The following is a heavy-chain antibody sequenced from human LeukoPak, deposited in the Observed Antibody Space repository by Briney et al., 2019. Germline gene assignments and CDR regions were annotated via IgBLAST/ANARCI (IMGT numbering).Heavy chain of an antibody. Sequence: PSQTLSLTCTLASGSISSSSYYWGWIRQPPGKGLEWIGSIYYSGSTYYNPSLKSRVTISMDASNNQFSLRLTSVTAADTAMYYCAGLRYSYGYEDYWGQGTLVTVSS. V-gene: IGHV4-39*01. CDR3: AGLRYSYGYEDY. CDR2: IYYSGST. J-gene: IGHJ4*02. D-gene: IGHD5-18*01. CDR1: SGSISSSSYY.